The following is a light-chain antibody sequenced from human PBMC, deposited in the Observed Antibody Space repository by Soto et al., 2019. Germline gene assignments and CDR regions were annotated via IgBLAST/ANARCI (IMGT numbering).Light chain of an antibody. CDR1: QSVSNY. Sequence: EIVLTQSPGTLSLSPGERATLSCRAGQSVSNYLAWYQQKPGQAPRLLIYGASSRATGIPDRFSGSGSGTDFTLTISRLEPEDFAVYYCQQYGTFRTFGQGTKVEIK. V-gene: IGKV3-20*01. J-gene: IGKJ1*01. CDR3: QQYGTFRT. CDR2: GAS.